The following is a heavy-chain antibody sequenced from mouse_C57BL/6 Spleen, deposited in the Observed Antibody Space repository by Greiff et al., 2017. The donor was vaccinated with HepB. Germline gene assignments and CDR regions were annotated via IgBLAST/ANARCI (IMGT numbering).Heavy chain of an antibody. CDR2: IDPNDSYT. Sequence: QVQLQQPGAELVKPGASVKLSCKASGYTFTSYWMHWVKQRPGQGLEWIGMIDPNDSYTNYNQKFKGKATLTVDKSSSTAYMQLSSLTSEDSAVYYCARKHGGSAFDYWGQGTTLTVSS. V-gene: IGHV1-59*01. CDR3: ARKHGGSAFDY. D-gene: IGHD1-1*02. CDR1: GYTFTSYW. J-gene: IGHJ2*01.